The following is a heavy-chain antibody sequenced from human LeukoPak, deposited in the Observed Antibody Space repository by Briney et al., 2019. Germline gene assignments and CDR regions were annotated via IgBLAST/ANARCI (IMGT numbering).Heavy chain of an antibody. D-gene: IGHD4-17*01. CDR3: ARIGEVVEGYGDYLDY. Sequence: GGSLRLSCVASGFTFSSYAMHWVRQTPGKGLEYVACVNSNWGSTHYANSVKGRFTIFRDNAKHTLYLQMGSLRSEDTAVYYCARIGEVVEGYGDYLDYWGQGTLVTVSS. V-gene: IGHV3-64*01. CDR2: VNSNWGST. CDR1: GFTFSSYA. J-gene: IGHJ4*02.